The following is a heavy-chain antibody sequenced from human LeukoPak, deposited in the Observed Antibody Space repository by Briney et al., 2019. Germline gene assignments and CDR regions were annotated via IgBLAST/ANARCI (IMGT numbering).Heavy chain of an antibody. CDR2: ISGSGGSI. Sequence: GGSLRLSCAASGFTFSSYAMNWVRQAPGKGLEWVSTISGSGGSIYYADSVRGRFTISRDNSENTLYLQMNSLRAEDTAVYYCAKRGYYYDSSGYYYFDYWGQGTLVTVSS. V-gene: IGHV3-23*01. CDR3: AKRGYYYDSSGYYYFDY. D-gene: IGHD3-22*01. J-gene: IGHJ4*02. CDR1: GFTFSSYA.